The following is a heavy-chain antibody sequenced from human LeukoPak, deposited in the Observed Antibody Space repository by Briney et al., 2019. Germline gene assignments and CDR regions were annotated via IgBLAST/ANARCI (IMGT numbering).Heavy chain of an antibody. D-gene: IGHD6-13*01. CDR2: IYYSGST. J-gene: IGHJ5*02. CDR1: GGSISSGGYY. V-gene: IGHV4-31*03. Sequence: SQTLSLTCTVSGGSISSGGYYWSWIRQHPGKGLEWIGYIYYSGSTYYNPSLKSRLTISVDTSKNQFSLKLSSVTAADTAVYYCARAGGSWYWFDPWGQGTLVTVSS. CDR3: ARAGGSWYWFDP.